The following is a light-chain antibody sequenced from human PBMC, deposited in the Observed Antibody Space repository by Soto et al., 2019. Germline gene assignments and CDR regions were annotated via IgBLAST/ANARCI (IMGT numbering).Light chain of an antibody. V-gene: IGKV3-15*01. CDR1: QSVSSN. CDR3: HQYNNWPPWT. CDR2: GAS. J-gene: IGKJ1*01. Sequence: EIVMTQSPASLSVPPGERATLSCRASQSVSSNFAWYLQKPGQAPRLLIYGASTRATGIPARFSGSGSGTEFTLTISSLQSEDYAVYYCHQYNNWPPWTFGQGTKVDIK.